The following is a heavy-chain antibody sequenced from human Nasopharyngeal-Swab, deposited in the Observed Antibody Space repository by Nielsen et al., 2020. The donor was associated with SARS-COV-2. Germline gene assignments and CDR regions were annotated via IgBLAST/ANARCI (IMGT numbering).Heavy chain of an antibody. Sequence: SETLSLTCAVYGGSFSGSYWGWIRQPPGKGPEWIGEINHSGSTKYNPSLKSRVTISVDTSKNQFSLKLSSVTAADTAVYYCARAPYDVSTALYGGDYYNYYAMDVWGQGTTVTVSS. CDR3: ARAPYDVSTALYGGDYYNYYAMDV. D-gene: IGHD3-9*01. V-gene: IGHV4-34*01. J-gene: IGHJ6*02. CDR2: INHSGST. CDR1: GGSFSGSY.